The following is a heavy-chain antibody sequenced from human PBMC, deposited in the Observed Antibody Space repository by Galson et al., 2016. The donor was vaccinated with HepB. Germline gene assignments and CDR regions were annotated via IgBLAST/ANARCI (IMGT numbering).Heavy chain of an antibody. Sequence: SLRLSCAASGFTFSSYGMHWVRQAPGKGLEWVAVISYDGSNKYYADSVKGRFTISRDTSKNTLYLQMNSLRAEDTAVYYCAKSGRYYGVDHFDYWGQGTLVTVSS. V-gene: IGHV3-30*18. CDR2: ISYDGSNK. J-gene: IGHJ4*02. CDR1: GFTFSSYG. D-gene: IGHD4-17*01. CDR3: AKSGRYYGVDHFDY.